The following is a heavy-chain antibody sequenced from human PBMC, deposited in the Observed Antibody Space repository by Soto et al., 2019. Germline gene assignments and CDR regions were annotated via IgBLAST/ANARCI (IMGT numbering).Heavy chain of an antibody. CDR3: ARGHRGYCSGGSCYPFDY. J-gene: IGHJ4*02. D-gene: IGHD2-15*01. V-gene: IGHV4-34*01. CDR2: INHSGST. Sequence: SETLSVTCAVYGGSFSGYYWSWIRQPPGKGLEWIGEINHSGSTNYNPSLKSRVTISVDTSKNQFSLKLSSVTAADTAVYYCARGHRGYCSGGSCYPFDYWGQGTLVTVSS. CDR1: GGSFSGYY.